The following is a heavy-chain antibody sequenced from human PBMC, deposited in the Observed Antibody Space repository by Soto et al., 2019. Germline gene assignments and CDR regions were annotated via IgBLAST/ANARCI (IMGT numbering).Heavy chain of an antibody. CDR3: ARDLGYDSSGYSGGFDY. CDR1: GGSISSGGYY. J-gene: IGHJ4*02. Sequence: SETLSLTCTVSGGSISSGGYYWSWIRQHPGKGLEWIGYIYYSGSTYYNPSLKSRVTISVDTSKNQFSLKLSSVTAADTAVYYCARDLGYDSSGYSGGFDYWGQGTLVTVSS. CDR2: IYYSGST. V-gene: IGHV4-31*03. D-gene: IGHD3-22*01.